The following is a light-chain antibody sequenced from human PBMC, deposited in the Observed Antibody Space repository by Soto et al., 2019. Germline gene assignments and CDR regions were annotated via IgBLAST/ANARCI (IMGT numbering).Light chain of an antibody. Sequence: DIKMTQSPSTLSASVGDGVTITCRASQTITTSLAWYQQKPGKAPKLLIYKASSLESGVPSRFSGSGSGTEFALTISSLQPDDFATSYCQQYDSYSVRTFGQGTKVEI. CDR1: QTITTS. CDR3: QQYDSYSVRT. CDR2: KAS. V-gene: IGKV1-5*03. J-gene: IGKJ1*01.